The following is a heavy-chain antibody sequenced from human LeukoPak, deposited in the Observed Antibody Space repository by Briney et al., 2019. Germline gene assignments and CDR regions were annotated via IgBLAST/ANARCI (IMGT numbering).Heavy chain of an antibody. CDR3: TTDRPRYQLLKRGPFDY. CDR2: IKSKTDGGTT. J-gene: IGHJ4*02. V-gene: IGHV3-15*01. Sequence: PGGSLRLSCAASGFTFNTYWMHWVRQAPGKGLEWVGRIKSKTDGGTTDYAAPVKGRFTISRDDSKNTLYLQMNSLKTEDTAVYYCTTDRPRYQLLKRGPFDYWGQGTLVTVSS. CDR1: GFTFNTYW. D-gene: IGHD2-2*01.